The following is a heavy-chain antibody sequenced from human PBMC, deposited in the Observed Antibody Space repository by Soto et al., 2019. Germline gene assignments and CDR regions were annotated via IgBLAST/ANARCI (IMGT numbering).Heavy chain of an antibody. Sequence: ASVKVSCKASGYTFTSYDINWVRQATGQGLEWMGGIIPICGTANYAQKFQGRVTITADESTSTAYMELSSLRSEDTAVYYCARSYYYGSGSDGPYNWFDPWGQGTLVTVSS. CDR1: GYTFTSYD. J-gene: IGHJ5*02. D-gene: IGHD3-10*01. CDR3: ARSYYYGSGSDGPYNWFDP. CDR2: IIPICGTA. V-gene: IGHV1-69*13.